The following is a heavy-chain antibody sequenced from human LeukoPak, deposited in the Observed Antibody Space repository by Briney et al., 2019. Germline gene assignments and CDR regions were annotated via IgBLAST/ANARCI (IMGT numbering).Heavy chain of an antibody. V-gene: IGHV4-59*01. CDR2: IYYSGST. CDR3: ARSGGGGGGY. CDR1: GGSITPYF. D-gene: IGHD2-15*01. Sequence: PSETLSLTCTVSGGSITPYFWSWIRQPPGKGLEWIGYIYYSGSTNYNPSLKSRVTISVDTSKNQFSLRLNSVTAADTAVYYCARSGGGGGGYWGQGILVTVSS. J-gene: IGHJ4*02.